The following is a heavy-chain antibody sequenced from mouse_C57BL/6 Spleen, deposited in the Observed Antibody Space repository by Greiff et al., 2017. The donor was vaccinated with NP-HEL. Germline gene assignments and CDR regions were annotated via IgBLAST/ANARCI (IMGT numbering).Heavy chain of an antibody. Sequence: QVQLKESGAELMKPGASVKLSCKATGYTFTGYWIEWVKQRPGHGLEWIGEILPGSGSTNYNEKFKGKATFTADTSSNTAYMQLSSLTTEDSAIYYCARGGTDRFAYWGQGTLVTVSA. V-gene: IGHV1-9*01. CDR3: ARGGTDRFAY. CDR2: ILPGSGST. J-gene: IGHJ3*01. CDR1: GYTFTGYW. D-gene: IGHD4-1*01.